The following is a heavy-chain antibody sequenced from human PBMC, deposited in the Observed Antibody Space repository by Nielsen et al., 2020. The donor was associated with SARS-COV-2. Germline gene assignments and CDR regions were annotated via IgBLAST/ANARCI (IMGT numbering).Heavy chain of an antibody. Sequence: SLKISCAASGFTFENYAMHWVRQAPGKGLEWVSGIGWESSIVGYADSVKGRFSISRDNAKSSLYLQMNSLEIEDTAVYYCAAKYGGEWLAVFDYWGQGTQVTVSS. CDR1: GFTFENYA. V-gene: IGHV3-9*01. D-gene: IGHD6-19*01. CDR2: IGWESSIV. CDR3: AAKYGGEWLAVFDY. J-gene: IGHJ4*01.